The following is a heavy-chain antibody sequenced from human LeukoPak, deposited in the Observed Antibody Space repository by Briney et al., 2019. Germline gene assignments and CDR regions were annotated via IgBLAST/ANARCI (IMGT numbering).Heavy chain of an antibody. CDR2: MNPNTGRT. J-gene: IGHJ4*02. Sequence: GASVKVPCKASRYTFTSYDINWVREAAGHGLEWMGWMNPNTGRTGYAQKFQVRITMTRDTSINTAYMELTNLRSEDTAIYYCARLSQTPDYYTLGGYYYLGYWGQGTPVTVSS. D-gene: IGHD3-10*01. CDR1: RYTFTSYD. V-gene: IGHV1-8*01. CDR3: ARLSQTPDYYTLGGYYYLGY.